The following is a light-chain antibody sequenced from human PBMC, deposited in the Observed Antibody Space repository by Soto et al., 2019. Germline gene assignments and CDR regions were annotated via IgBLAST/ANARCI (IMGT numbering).Light chain of an antibody. CDR2: WAS. V-gene: IGKV4-1*01. CDR3: QQYFSFPWT. Sequence: DIVMTQSPDSLAVSLGERATINCKSSQSGLYSSNNQTSLAWYQQRPGQPPNLLIYWASTRESGVPDRFSGSGFGTDFTLTISSLQAEDVAIYYCQQYFSFPWTFGQGTKVESK. J-gene: IGKJ1*01. CDR1: QSGLYSSNNQTS.